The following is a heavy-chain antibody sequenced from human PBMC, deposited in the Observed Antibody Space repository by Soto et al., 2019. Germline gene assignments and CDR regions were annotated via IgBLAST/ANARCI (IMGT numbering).Heavy chain of an antibody. J-gene: IGHJ3*02. V-gene: IGHV1-18*01. CDR1: GYTFTNYG. CDR3: ARDFFQIGLTSAWYDTFDI. CDR2: ISGYNGNT. D-gene: IGHD6-19*01. Sequence: GASVKVSCKASGYTFTNYGISWVRQAPGQGLEWMGWISGYNGNTHYAQNLLGRVTMTTDTSTTTAYMELRSLRSDDTVVYYCARDFFQIGLTSAWYDTFDIWGQGTMVTVSS.